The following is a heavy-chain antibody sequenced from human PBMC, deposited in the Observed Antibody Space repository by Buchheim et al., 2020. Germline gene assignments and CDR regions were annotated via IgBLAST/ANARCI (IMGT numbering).Heavy chain of an antibody. D-gene: IGHD2-15*01. CDR1: GGSISSGSYY. Sequence: QVQLQESGPGLVKPSQTLSITCTVSGGSISSGSYYWSWIRQPAGKGPEWIGRIYTSGSTNYNPSLKSRGTISVDTSKNQFSLKLSSVTAADTAVYYCARISVVAAPYFDYWGQGTL. V-gene: IGHV4-61*02. J-gene: IGHJ4*02. CDR2: IYTSGST. CDR3: ARISVVAAPYFDY.